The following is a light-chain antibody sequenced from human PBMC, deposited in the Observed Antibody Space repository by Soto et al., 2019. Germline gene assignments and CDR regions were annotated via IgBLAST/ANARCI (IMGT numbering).Light chain of an antibody. CDR3: QQYDSYRA. V-gene: IGKV1-5*03. Sequence: DIATTQSPSTLSASVGDRVTITCRASQSISSWLAWYQQKPGKAPNLLIYKASTLESGVPSRFSGSGSGTEFTLTISSLQPDDFATYYCQQYDSYRAFGQGTKVEIK. CDR2: KAS. J-gene: IGKJ1*01. CDR1: QSISSW.